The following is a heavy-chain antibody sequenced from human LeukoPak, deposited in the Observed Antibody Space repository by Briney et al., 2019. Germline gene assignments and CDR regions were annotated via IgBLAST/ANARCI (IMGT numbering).Heavy chain of an antibody. D-gene: IGHD5-18*01. V-gene: IGHV3-23*01. Sequence: PGGSLRLSCAASGFTFSSYAMSWVRQAPGEGLEWVSAISGSGGSTYYADSVKGRFTISRDNSKNTLYLQMNSLRAEDTAVYYCAKCGYSYGNYYYYGMDVWGQGTTVTVFS. J-gene: IGHJ6*02. CDR1: GFTFSSYA. CDR3: AKCGYSYGNYYYYGMDV. CDR2: ISGSGGST.